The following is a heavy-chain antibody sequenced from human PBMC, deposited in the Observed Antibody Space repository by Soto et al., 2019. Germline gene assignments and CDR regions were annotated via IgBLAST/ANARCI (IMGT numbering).Heavy chain of an antibody. CDR1: GGSISSGGYY. Sequence: SETLSLTCTVSGGSISSGGYYWSWIRQHPGKGLEWIGYIYYSGSTYYNPSLKSRVTISVDTSKNQFSLKLSSVTAADTAVYYCARGVRGYDFKLNCRSDLWGQGTLLTGSS. CDR3: ARGVRGYDFKLNCRSDL. D-gene: IGHD5-12*01. CDR2: IYYSGST. J-gene: IGHJ5*02. V-gene: IGHV4-31*03.